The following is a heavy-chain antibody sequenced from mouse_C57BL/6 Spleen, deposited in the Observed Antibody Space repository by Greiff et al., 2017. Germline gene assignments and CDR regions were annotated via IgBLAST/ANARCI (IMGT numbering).Heavy chain of an antibody. D-gene: IGHD2-4*01. V-gene: IGHV1-76*01. CDR1: GYTFTDYY. J-gene: IGHJ4*01. Sequence: QVQLQQSGAELVRPGASVKLSCKASGYTFTDYYINWVKQRPGQGLEWIARIYPGSGNTYYNEKFKGKATLTAEKSSSTAYMQLSSLTSEDSAVYFCVYDYDDAMDYWGQGTSVTVSS. CDR2: IYPGSGNT. CDR3: VYDYDDAMDY.